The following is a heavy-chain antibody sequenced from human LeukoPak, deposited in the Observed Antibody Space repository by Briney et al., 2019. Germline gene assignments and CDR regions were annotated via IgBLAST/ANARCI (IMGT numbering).Heavy chain of an antibody. CDR1: GYSFTDYA. CDR2: INAANGST. CDR3: AGTYYYDSSGYYPAFDY. D-gene: IGHD3-22*01. V-gene: IGHV1-3*01. J-gene: IGHJ4*02. Sequence: ASVTVSCKASGYSFTDYAMHWVRQAPGQRLEWVGWINAANGSTKYSQKFQGRVTITRDTSASRAYMELSSLRSEDTAVYYCAGTYYYDSSGYYPAFDYWGQGTLVTVSS.